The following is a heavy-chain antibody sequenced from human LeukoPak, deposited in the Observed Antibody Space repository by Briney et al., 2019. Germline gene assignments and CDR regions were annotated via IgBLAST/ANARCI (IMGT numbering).Heavy chain of an antibody. Sequence: ASVKVSCKASGYTFTSYAMHWVRQAPGQRLEWMGWINAGNGNTKYSQKFQGRVTITRDTSASTAYMELSSLRSEDTAVYYCARGRWRKGDGYNYYFDYWGQGTLVTVSS. CDR3: ARGRWRKGDGYNYYFDY. CDR1: GYTFTSYA. D-gene: IGHD5-24*01. V-gene: IGHV1-3*01. J-gene: IGHJ4*02. CDR2: INAGNGNT.